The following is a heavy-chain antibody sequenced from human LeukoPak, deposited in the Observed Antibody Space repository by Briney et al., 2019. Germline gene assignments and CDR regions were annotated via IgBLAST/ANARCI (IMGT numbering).Heavy chain of an antibody. J-gene: IGHJ4*02. CDR3: ARDRLSPWGDYGVDY. CDR2: IYYSGST. D-gene: IGHD4-17*01. Sequence: PSETLSLTCTVSGGSISSSSYYWGWIRQPPGKGLEWIGSIYYSGSTYYNPSLKSRVTISVDTSKNQFSLKLSSVTAADTAVYYCARDRLSPWGDYGVDYWGQGTLVTVSS. CDR1: GGSISSSSYY. V-gene: IGHV4-39*07.